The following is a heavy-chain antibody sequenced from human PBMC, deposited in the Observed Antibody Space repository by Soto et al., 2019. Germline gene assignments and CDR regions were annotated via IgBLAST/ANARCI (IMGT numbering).Heavy chain of an antibody. D-gene: IGHD1-1*01. CDR3: ARGELDRTIDY. CDR1: GFTLSSRS. V-gene: IGHV3-48*02. Sequence: GSLRLSCAASGFTLSSRSMNVVRQAPGKGLEWVAYISGSSTTIYYADSVKGRFTISRDNAKKAVYLQMNSLRDEDTAVYYCARGELDRTIDYWGQGTLVTVSS. CDR2: ISGSSTTI. J-gene: IGHJ4*02.